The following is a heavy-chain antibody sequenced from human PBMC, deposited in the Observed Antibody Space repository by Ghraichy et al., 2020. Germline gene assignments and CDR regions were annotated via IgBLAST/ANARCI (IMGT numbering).Heavy chain of an antibody. J-gene: IGHJ4*02. CDR3: TREWPESSYFDY. CDR1: GFTFGDYA. D-gene: IGHD3-10*01. CDR2: IRSRTYGGTA. Sequence: GGSLRLSCTTSGFTFGDYAMTWFRQAPGKGLEWVGFIRSRTYGGTAEYAASVKGRFTISRDDAESIAYLQMNSLKTDDTAMYYCTREWPESSYFDYWGQGTLVTVSS. V-gene: IGHV3-49*03.